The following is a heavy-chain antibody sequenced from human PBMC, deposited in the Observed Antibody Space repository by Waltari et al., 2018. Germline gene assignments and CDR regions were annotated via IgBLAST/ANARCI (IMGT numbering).Heavy chain of an antibody. J-gene: IGHJ4*02. CDR3: ARVYDMERDY. D-gene: IGHD3-9*01. Sequence: QVQLVQSGAEVKKPGASVKVSCKASGYTFTSYDINWVRQATGQGLEWMRGMNTNSGNTDHEQKFPGRVTMRRNTSISTSYMELSSLRSEDTAVYYCARVYDMERDYWGQGTLVTVSS. CDR2: MNTNSGNT. V-gene: IGHV1-8*01. CDR1: GYTFTSYD.